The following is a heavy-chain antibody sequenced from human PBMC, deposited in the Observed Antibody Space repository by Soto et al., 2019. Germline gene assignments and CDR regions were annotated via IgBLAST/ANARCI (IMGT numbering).Heavy chain of an antibody. Sequence: SETLSLTCTVSGGSISSSSFHWGWIRQPPGKGLEWIGSIYYSGSTYYNPSLKSRVTISVDTSKNQFSLKLSSVTAADTAVYYCARHTPAISISDHWGQGTLVTVSS. CDR2: IYYSGST. CDR1: GGSISSSSFH. D-gene: IGHD2-15*01. V-gene: IGHV4-39*01. CDR3: ARHTPAISISDH. J-gene: IGHJ4*02.